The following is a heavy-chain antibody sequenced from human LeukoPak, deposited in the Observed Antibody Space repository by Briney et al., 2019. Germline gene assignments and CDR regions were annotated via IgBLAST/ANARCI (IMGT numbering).Heavy chain of an antibody. CDR1: RGSIVGYF. CDR2: IRFSGAT. CDR3: ARGNGWHDY. J-gene: IGHJ4*02. Sequence: SETLSLTCTVSRGSIVGYFWTWVRQPPGKGREGIGNIRFSGATSYNPSLESRVTISVDSSKSQIFLNLRSVTTADTAVYYCARGNGWHDYWGQGTLVTVSS. D-gene: IGHD6-19*01. V-gene: IGHV4-59*01.